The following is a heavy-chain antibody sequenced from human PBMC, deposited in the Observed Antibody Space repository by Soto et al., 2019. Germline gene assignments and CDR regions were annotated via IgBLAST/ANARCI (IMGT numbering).Heavy chain of an antibody. CDR2: IYYSGST. Sequence: KPSETLSLTCTVSGGSISSGGYYWSWIRQHPGKGLEWIGYIYYSGSTDYNPSLKSRVTISVDTSKNQFSLKLSSVTAADTAVYYCARWSTTLYDGFDPWGQGTLVTVSS. V-gene: IGHV4-31*03. CDR3: ARWSTTLYDGFDP. J-gene: IGHJ5*02. CDR1: GGSISSGGYY. D-gene: IGHD2-8*01.